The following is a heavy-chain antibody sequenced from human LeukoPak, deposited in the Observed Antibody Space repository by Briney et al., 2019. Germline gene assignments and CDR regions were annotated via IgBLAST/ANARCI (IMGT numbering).Heavy chain of an antibody. J-gene: IGHJ4*02. D-gene: IGHD1-14*01. Sequence: GGSLRLSCAASGFTFSSYWMSWVRQAPGEGLGWVANIKQDGSEKYYVDSVKGRFTISRDNAKNSLYLQMNSLRAEDTAVYYCARAEGEGYFDYWGQGTLVTASS. CDR1: GFTFSSYW. CDR3: ARAEGEGYFDY. V-gene: IGHV3-7*01. CDR2: IKQDGSEK.